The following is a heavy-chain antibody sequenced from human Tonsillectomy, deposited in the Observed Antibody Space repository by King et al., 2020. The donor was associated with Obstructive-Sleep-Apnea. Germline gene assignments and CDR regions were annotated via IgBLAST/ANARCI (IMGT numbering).Heavy chain of an antibody. Sequence: VQLVESGGGVVQPGRSLRLSCAASGFTFSTYAMHWVRQAPGKGLEWVAVISYDGSNKYYADSVKGRFTISRDNSKNTLCLQMNSLRAEDTAVYYCASNYDYGGNSGFLSWGQGTLVTVSS. J-gene: IGHJ4*02. D-gene: IGHD4-23*01. CDR1: GFTFSTYA. V-gene: IGHV3-30*04. CDR2: ISYDGSNK. CDR3: ASNYDYGGNSGFLS.